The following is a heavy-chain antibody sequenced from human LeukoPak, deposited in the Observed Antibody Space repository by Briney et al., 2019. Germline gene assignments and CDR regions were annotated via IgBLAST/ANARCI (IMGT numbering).Heavy chain of an antibody. CDR2: INHSGGT. J-gene: IGHJ4*02. Sequence: PSETLSLTCAVYGGSFSGYSWNWIRQPPVKGLEWIGEINHSGGTNYNPSLKSRVTISVDTSKKQFSLKLSSVTAADTAVYYCARKPIVSSAWYYFDYWGQGTLVTVSS. CDR1: GGSFSGYS. D-gene: IGHD6-13*01. V-gene: IGHV4-34*01. CDR3: ARKPIVSSAWYYFDY.